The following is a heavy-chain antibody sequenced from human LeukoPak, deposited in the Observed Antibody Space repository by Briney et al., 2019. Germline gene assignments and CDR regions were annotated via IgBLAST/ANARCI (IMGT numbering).Heavy chain of an antibody. CDR2: FYSGGGT. V-gene: IGHV3-53*01. CDR1: GFTVSNYY. J-gene: IGHJ4*02. CDR3: AKDHNSCRGISCLLHQD. Sequence: PGGSLRLSCAASGFTVSNYYMSWVRQAPGKGLEWVSVFYSGGGTYYADSVKGRFTISRDNSKNTLYLQMNSLRAEDTATYYCAKDHNSCRGISCLLHQDWGQGTPVTVPS. D-gene: IGHD2-2*01.